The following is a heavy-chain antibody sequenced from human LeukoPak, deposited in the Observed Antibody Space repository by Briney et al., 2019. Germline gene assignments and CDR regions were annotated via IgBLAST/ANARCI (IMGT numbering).Heavy chain of an antibody. CDR2: IKEDGSET. CDR3: ARDAGTGFDY. V-gene: IGHV3-7*01. J-gene: IGHJ4*02. Sequence: GGSLRLSCATSGFTFRRYWMTWVRQAPGKGLEWLANIKEDGSETKYVDSVKGRFTISKDNAKNSVYLQMNSLRADDTAVYYCARDAGTGFDYWGQGTLVTVSS. D-gene: IGHD3/OR15-3a*01. CDR1: GFTFRRYW.